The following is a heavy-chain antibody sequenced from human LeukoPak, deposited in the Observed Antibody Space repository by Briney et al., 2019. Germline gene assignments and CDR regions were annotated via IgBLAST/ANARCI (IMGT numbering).Heavy chain of an antibody. D-gene: IGHD5-18*01. CDR2: VYFSGTT. V-gene: IGHV4-31*03. J-gene: IGHJ4*02. CDR3: ARDVSSYGHLNHLEY. Sequence: PSETLSLTCTVSSGSISSGGYYWSWIRQHPGKGLEWIGHVYFSGTTHYNPSLMSRVTISVDASKNQFSLKLSSVTAADTAEYYGARDVSSYGHLNHLEYWGQGTLVTVSS. CDR1: SGSISSGGYY.